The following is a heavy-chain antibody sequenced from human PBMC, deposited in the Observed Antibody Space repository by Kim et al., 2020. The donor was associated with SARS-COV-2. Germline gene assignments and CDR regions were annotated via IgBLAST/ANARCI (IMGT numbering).Heavy chain of an antibody. CDR1: GFTFSNAW. CDR3: ITMVRGVKAYYYYGMDV. CDR2: IKSKTDGGTT. V-gene: IGHV3-15*01. Sequence: GGSLRLSCAASGFTFSNAWMSWVRQAPGKGLEWVGRIKSKTDGGTTDYAAPVKGRFTISRDDSKNTLYLQMNSLKTEDTAVYYCITMVRGVKAYYYYGMDVWGQGTTVTVSS. J-gene: IGHJ6*02. D-gene: IGHD3-10*01.